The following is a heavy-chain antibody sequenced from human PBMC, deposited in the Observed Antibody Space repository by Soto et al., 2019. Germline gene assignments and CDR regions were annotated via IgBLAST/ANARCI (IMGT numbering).Heavy chain of an antibody. CDR1: RGSISSGTFS. V-gene: IGHV4-30-2*01. CDR2: IYYTGGP. Sequence: SETLSLTCAVSRGSISSGTFSWTWIRQPPGQGLEFIGSIYYTGGPYYNPSLKSRVTIPLDRPKNQFSLILSSGAAADTGMYYCARATFFRKGYYYATDYYFFDYWGQGALVTVS. D-gene: IGHD3-22*01. J-gene: IGHJ4*02. CDR3: ARATFFRKGYYYATDYYFFDY.